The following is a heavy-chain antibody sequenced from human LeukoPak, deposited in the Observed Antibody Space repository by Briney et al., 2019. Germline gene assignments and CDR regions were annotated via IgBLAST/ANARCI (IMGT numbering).Heavy chain of an antibody. Sequence: SETLSLTCSVSGYSISSGNYWGWIRLPPGKGLQWIGSIYHSGSTYYSPSLRSRVTISLDTSRNQFSLKLNSVTAADTAVYYCAKSNGYGLVDIWGQGTMVTVSS. V-gene: IGHV4-38-2*01. D-gene: IGHD3-10*01. CDR3: AKSNGYGLVDI. CDR2: IYHSGST. CDR1: GYSISSGNY. J-gene: IGHJ3*02.